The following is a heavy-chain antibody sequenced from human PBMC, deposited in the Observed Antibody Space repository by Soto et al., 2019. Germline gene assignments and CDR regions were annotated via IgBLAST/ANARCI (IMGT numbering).Heavy chain of an antibody. CDR2: TYYRSKWYN. CDR1: GDSVSSNSAA. V-gene: IGHV6-1*01. D-gene: IGHD2-15*01. CDR3: ARALGVVAAIGMDAFDI. Sequence: SQTLSLTCAISGDSVSSNSAAWNWIRQSPSRGLEWLGRTYYRSKWYNDYAVSVKSRITINPDTSKNQFSLQLNSVTPEDTAVYYCARALGVVAAIGMDAFDIWGQGTMVTVSS. J-gene: IGHJ3*02.